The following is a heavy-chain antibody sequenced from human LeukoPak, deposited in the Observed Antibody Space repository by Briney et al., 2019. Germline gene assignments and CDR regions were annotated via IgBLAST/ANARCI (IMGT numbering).Heavy chain of an antibody. CDR2: IYPGDSDT. CDR1: GYSFTNYW. CDR3: ARLYYYDSSGYYNNWFDP. D-gene: IGHD3-22*01. J-gene: IGHJ5*02. V-gene: IGHV5-51*01. Sequence: PGESLKISCKGTGYSFTNYWIGWVRQMPGEGLEWMGIIYPGDSDTRYSPSFQGQVTISADKSISTAYLQWSSLKASDTAMYYCARLYYYDSSGYYNNWFDPWGQGTLVTVSS.